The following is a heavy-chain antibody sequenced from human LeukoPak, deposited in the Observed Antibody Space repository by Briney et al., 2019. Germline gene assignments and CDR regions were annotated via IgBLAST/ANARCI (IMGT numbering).Heavy chain of an antibody. D-gene: IGHD5-18*01. Sequence: PSETLSLTCAVYGGSFSGYYWSWIRQPPGKGLEWIGEINHSGSTNYNPSLKSRVTISVDTSKDQFSLKLSSVTAADTAVYYCARGYSYGSLDYWGQGTLVTVSS. CDR3: ARGYSYGSLDY. J-gene: IGHJ4*02. CDR2: INHSGST. V-gene: IGHV4-34*01. CDR1: GGSFSGYY.